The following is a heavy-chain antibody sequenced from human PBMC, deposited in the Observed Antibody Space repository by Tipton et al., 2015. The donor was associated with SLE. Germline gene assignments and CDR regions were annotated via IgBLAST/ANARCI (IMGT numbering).Heavy chain of an antibody. D-gene: IGHD3-10*01. CDR3: AKEAAYGSGSCYGS. Sequence: GSLRLSCTGSGFTFSNYDMSWVRQAPGKGLEWVSAISGSGGSTYYADPVKGRFAISRDNSKNTLFLQMDSLRAEDTAVYYCAKEAAYGSGSCYGSWGQGTLVTVSS. CDR1: GFTFSNYD. V-gene: IGHV3-23*01. J-gene: IGHJ5*02. CDR2: ISGSGGST.